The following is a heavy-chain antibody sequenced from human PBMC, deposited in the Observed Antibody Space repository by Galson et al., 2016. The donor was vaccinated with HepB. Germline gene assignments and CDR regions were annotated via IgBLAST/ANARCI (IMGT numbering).Heavy chain of an antibody. CDR2: IWYDGNTQ. Sequence: SLRLSCAASGFTFSSHNIHWVRPAPGKGLEWVAVIWYDGNTQYYADSVKGRFTVSRDNSMNTLYLEMNSLRAEDTAIYYCARELALWFGELLSGPSDYWGQGTLVVVSS. D-gene: IGHD3-10*01. CDR1: GFTFSSHN. J-gene: IGHJ4*02. V-gene: IGHV3-33*01. CDR3: ARELALWFGELLSGPSDY.